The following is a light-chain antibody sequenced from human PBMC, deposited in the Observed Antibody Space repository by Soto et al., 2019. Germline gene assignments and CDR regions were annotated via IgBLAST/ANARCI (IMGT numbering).Light chain of an antibody. CDR1: SSDIGSYNL. Sequence: QSALTQPASVSGSPGQSITISCTGTSSDIGSYNLVSWYQQHPGKAPKLMIYEDIKRPSGLSNRFSGSKSGNTASLTISWVQAADEADYYCCSYAGSSTLWVFGGGTKLTVL. V-gene: IGLV2-23*01. CDR3: CSYAGSSTLWV. J-gene: IGLJ3*02. CDR2: EDI.